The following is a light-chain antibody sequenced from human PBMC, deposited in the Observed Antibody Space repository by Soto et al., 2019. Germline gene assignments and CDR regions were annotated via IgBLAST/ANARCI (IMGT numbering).Light chain of an antibody. CDR1: QSVSSN. CDR3: QQYNNWPPWT. J-gene: IGKJ1*01. Sequence: EIVMTQSPATLSVSPGERATLSCRASQSVSSNLAWYQQKPGQAPRLLIYDASSRATGIPARFSGSGSGTDFTPTISSLQSEDFAVYYCQQYNNWPPWTFGQGTKVDNK. CDR2: DAS. V-gene: IGKV3D-15*01.